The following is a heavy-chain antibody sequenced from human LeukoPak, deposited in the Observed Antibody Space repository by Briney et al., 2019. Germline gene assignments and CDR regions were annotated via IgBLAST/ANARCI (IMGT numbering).Heavy chain of an antibody. J-gene: IGHJ1*01. V-gene: IGHV3-23*01. CDR1: GFTFSSYA. Sequence: GGSLRLSCAASGFTFSSYAMSWVRQAPGKGLEWVSAISGSGGSTYYADSVKGRFTISRDNSKNTLYLQMNSLRAEDTAVYYCAKDHSSGWYSAEYFQHWGQGTLVTVSS. CDR2: ISGSGGST. CDR3: AKDHSSGWYSAEYFQH. D-gene: IGHD6-19*01.